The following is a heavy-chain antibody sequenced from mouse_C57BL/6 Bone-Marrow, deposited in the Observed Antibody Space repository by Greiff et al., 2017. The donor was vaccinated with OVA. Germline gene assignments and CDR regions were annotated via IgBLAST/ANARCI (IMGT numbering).Heavy chain of an antibody. CDR3: ARRDYGSSWVYYYAMDY. CDR2: INPGSGGT. Sequence: QVQLKQSGAELVRPGTSVKVSCKASGYAFTNYLIEWVKQRPGQGLEWIGVINPGSGGTNYNEKFKGKATLTADKSSSTAYMQLSSLTSEDSAVYFCARRDYGSSWVYYYAMDYWGQGTSVTVSS. V-gene: IGHV1-54*01. CDR1: GYAFTNYL. J-gene: IGHJ4*01. D-gene: IGHD1-1*01.